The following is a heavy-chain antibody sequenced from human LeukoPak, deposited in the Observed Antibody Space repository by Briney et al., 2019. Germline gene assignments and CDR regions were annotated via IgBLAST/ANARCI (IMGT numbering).Heavy chain of an antibody. CDR2: ISGSGGSA. D-gene: IGHD5-18*01. J-gene: IGHJ4*02. V-gene: IGHV3-23*01. Sequence: GGSLRLSCAASGFTFSSYAMSWVRQAPGKGLEWVSAISGSGGSAYYADSVKGRFTISRDNSKNTLYLQMNSLRAEDTAVYYCAKDRLSSYGYLSRWGQGTLVTVSS. CDR1: GFTFSSYA. CDR3: AKDRLSSYGYLSR.